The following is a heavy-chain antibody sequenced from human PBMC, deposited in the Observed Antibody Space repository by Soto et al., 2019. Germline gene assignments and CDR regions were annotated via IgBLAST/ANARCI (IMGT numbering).Heavy chain of an antibody. CDR1: GGSFTGYY. J-gene: IGHJ6*02. D-gene: IGHD3-3*01. Sequence: QVQLQQWGAGLLKPSETLSLTCAVYGGSFTGYYWTWIRQTPGKGLEWIGEINYRGSTYYNPSLWSRITLAVDTSKNQCSLKLSSVTAADTAVYFCVRGQPHRITIFEVVIRSYDYGMDVWGQGTTVTVSS. CDR2: INYRGST. V-gene: IGHV4-34*01. CDR3: VRGQPHRITIFEVVIRSYDYGMDV.